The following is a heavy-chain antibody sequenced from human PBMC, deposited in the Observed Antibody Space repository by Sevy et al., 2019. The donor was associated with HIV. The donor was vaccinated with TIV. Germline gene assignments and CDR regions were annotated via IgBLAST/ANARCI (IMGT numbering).Heavy chain of an antibody. J-gene: IGHJ5*02. D-gene: IGHD1-1*01. Sequence: GGSLRLSCAASGFSFNTYTMDWVRQAPGKGLEWISSISSGSSYIFYADSVKGRFTISRENAKNSLLLQMNSLRVEDTAVYYWARGLKNGWFDPWGQGTLVTVSS. V-gene: IGHV3-21*01. CDR2: ISSGSSYI. CDR1: GFSFNTYT. CDR3: ARGLKNGWFDP.